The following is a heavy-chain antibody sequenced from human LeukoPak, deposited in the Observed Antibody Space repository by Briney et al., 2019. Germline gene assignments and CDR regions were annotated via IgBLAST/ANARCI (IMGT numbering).Heavy chain of an antibody. CDR1: GFTFSSYA. Sequence: GGSLRLSCAASGFTFSSYAMSWVRQAPGKGLGWVSVISGSGGSTYYADSVKGRFTISRDNSKNTMYLQMNSLRAEDTAVYYCAKGKAVSYSSSWSDYWGQGTLVTVSS. CDR2: ISGSGGST. J-gene: IGHJ4*02. D-gene: IGHD6-13*01. V-gene: IGHV3-23*01. CDR3: AKGKAVSYSSSWSDY.